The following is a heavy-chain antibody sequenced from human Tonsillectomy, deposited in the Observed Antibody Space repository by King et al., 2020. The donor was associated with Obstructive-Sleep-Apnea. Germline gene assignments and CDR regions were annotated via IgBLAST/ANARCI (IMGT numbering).Heavy chain of an antibody. CDR2: IYSGGST. D-gene: IGHD6-13*01. J-gene: IGHJ5*01. CDR3: ARGRQQPLGWFDS. CDR1: GFLVSNNY. V-gene: IGHV3-66*01. Sequence: VQLVESGGGLVQPGGSLRLSCAASGFLVSNNYMSWVRQAPGKGLEWVSVIYSGGSTYYADSVKGRFTISRDNSKNTLYLQMNSLRAEDTAVYFWARGRQQPLGWFDSWGQGTLVTVSS.